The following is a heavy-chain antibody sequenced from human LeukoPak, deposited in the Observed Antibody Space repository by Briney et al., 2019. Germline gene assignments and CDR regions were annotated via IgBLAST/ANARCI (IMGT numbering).Heavy chain of an antibody. Sequence: AGGSLRLSCAASGFTFSDYYMSWIRQAPGKGLEWVSYISSSGSTIYYADSVKGRFTISRDNSKNTLYLQMNSLRADDTAVYYCAKAGAKTRKSLTYWAQGTLVTVSS. CDR3: AKAGAKTRKSLTY. V-gene: IGHV3-11*01. J-gene: IGHJ4*02. D-gene: IGHD1-26*01. CDR1: GFTFSDYY. CDR2: ISSSGSTI.